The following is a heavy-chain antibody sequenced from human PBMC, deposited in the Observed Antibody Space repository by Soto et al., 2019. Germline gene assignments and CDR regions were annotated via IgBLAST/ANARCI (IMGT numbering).Heavy chain of an antibody. J-gene: IGHJ6*02. Sequence: GSVKVFCKASGYTFTSYGISWVRQAPGQGLEWMGWISAYNGNTNYAQKLQGRVTMTTDTSTSTAYMELRSLRSDDTAVYYCARDQGRTPYYYYGMDVWGQGTTVTVSS. V-gene: IGHV1-18*01. CDR2: ISAYNGNT. D-gene: IGHD2-2*01. CDR3: ARDQGRTPYYYYGMDV. CDR1: GYTFTSYG.